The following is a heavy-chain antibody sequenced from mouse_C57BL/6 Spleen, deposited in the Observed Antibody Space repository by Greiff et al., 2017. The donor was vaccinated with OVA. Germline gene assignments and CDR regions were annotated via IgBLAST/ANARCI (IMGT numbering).Heavy chain of an antibody. CDR2: IRSKSNNYAT. V-gene: IGHV10-1*01. CDR1: GFSFNTYA. J-gene: IGHJ4*01. Sequence: VQLKESGGGLVQPKGSLKLSCAASGFSFNTYAMNWVRQAPGKGLEWVARIRSKSNNYATYYADSVKDRFTISRDDSESMLYLQMNNLKTEDTAMYYCVRHYDYGYAMDYWGQGTSVTVSS. D-gene: IGHD2-4*01. CDR3: VRHYDYGYAMDY.